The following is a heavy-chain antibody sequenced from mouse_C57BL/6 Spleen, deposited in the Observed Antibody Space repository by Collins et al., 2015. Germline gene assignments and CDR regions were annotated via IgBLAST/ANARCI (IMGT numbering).Heavy chain of an antibody. CDR2: IFPGDGDS. CDR3: ARGPY. Sequence: QVLLQQSGAELVKPGASVRISCKTSGYAFSNYWMNWVKQRPGKGLEWIGQIFPGDGDSNYNGKFEGKAILTADKSSSTAYMQLSSLTSEDSAVYFCARGPYWGQGTLVTVSA. V-gene: IGHV1-80*01. CDR1: GYAFSNYW. J-gene: IGHJ3*01.